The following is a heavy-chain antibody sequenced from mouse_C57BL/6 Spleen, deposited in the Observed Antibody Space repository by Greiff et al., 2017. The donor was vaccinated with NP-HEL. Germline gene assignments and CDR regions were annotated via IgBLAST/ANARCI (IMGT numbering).Heavy chain of an antibody. CDR3: ARDGYDDAMDY. Sequence: EVKLQESGPGLVKPSQSLSLTCSVTGYSITSGYYWNWIRQFPGNNLEWMGYISYDGSNNYNPSLKNRISITRDTSKNQFFLKLNSVTTEDTATYYCARDGYDDAMDYWGQGTSVTVSS. J-gene: IGHJ4*01. CDR2: ISYDGSN. CDR1: GYSITSGYY. V-gene: IGHV3-6*01. D-gene: IGHD2-2*01.